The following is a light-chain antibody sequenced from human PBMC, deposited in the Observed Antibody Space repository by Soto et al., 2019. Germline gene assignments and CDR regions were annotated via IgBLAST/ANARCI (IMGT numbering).Light chain of an antibody. J-gene: IGKJ1*01. V-gene: IGKV1-39*01. CDR1: QSISSY. CDR3: QQSYSTPVA. CDR2: AAS. Sequence: DIQMTQSPSSLSASVGDRVTITCRASQSISSYLNWYQQKPGKAPKLLIYAASSFQSGVPSRFSGSGSGTDFTLTISSLQPEDFATYYCQQSYSTPVAFGQGTKVDIK.